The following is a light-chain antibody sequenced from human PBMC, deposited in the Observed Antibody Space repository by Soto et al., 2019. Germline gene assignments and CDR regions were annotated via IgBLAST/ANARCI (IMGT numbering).Light chain of an antibody. Sequence: DIQLTQSPSSLSASVGDRVTVTCRASQSMSDSLNWYQQKSGKAPKLLIYSASNLESGVPSRFSGSGSGTAFTLTIDSLQPEDFGTYFCQQSYSNSYTFGQGTTLEIK. CDR1: QSMSDS. CDR3: QQSYSNSYT. V-gene: IGKV1-39*01. J-gene: IGKJ2*01. CDR2: SAS.